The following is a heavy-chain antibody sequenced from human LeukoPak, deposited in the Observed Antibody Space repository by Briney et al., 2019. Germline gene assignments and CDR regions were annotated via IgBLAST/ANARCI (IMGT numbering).Heavy chain of an antibody. J-gene: IGHJ4*02. D-gene: IGHD3-10*01. CDR3: ARSNYYGSGSYYDY. V-gene: IGHV3-30*03. CDR1: GFTFSSYG. Sequence: GRSLRLSCAASGFTFSSYGMHWVRQAPGKGLEWVAVISYDGSNKYYADSVKGRFTISRDNSKNTLYLQMNSLRAEDTAVYYCARSNYYGSGSYYDYWGQGTLVTVSS. CDR2: ISYDGSNK.